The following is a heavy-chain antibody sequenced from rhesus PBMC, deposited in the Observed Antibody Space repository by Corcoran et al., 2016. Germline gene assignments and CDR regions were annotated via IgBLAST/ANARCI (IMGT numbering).Heavy chain of an antibody. CDR1: GGSISSGYYY. Sequence: QVQLQESGPGLVKPSETLSLTCAVSGGSISSGYYYWSWIRQPPGKGLEWIGYITYSGSTSYNPSLKSRVTISRDTSKNQFSLKLSSVTAADTAVYYCARDGARTAGYSGYSCVYFEFWGQGALVTVSS. CDR3: ARDGARTAGYSGYSCVYFEF. J-gene: IGHJ1*01. D-gene: IGHD5-42*01. CDR2: ITYSGST. V-gene: IGHV4-122*02.